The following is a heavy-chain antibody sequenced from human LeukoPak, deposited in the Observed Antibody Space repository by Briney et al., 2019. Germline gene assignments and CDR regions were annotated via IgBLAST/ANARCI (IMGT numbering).Heavy chain of an antibody. J-gene: IGHJ6*03. CDR3: AKDWSYEGSYYYMDV. V-gene: IGHV3-30*02. CDR1: GFTFSSYG. D-gene: IGHD1-26*01. CDR2: IRYDGSNK. Sequence: GGSLRLSCAASGFTFSSYGMHWVRQAPGKGLEWVAFIRYDGSNKYYADSVKGRFTISRDNSKNTLYLQINSLRAEDTAVYYCAKDWSYEGSYYYMDVWGKGTTVTISS.